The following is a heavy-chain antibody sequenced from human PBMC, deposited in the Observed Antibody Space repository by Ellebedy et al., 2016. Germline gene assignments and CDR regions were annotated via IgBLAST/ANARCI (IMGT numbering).Heavy chain of an antibody. CDR2: INPNGDGT. CDR3: ARDFRYCSSPSCYPMWFDP. CDR1: RYTLNGYF. V-gene: IGHV1-2*02. Sequence: ASVKVSXKPSRYTLNGYFIHWVRQAPGQGLECMGWINPNGDGTYYAQKFRGRVTLTRDTSISTAYMELSRLRIDDTAVYYCARDFRYCSSPSCYPMWFDPWGQGTLVTVSS. D-gene: IGHD2-2*01. J-gene: IGHJ5*02.